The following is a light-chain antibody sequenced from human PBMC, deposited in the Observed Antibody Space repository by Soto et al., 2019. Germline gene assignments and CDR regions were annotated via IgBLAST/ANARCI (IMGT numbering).Light chain of an antibody. V-gene: IGKV1-5*01. CDR2: DAS. CDR1: QPVITS. J-gene: IGKJ4*01. Sequence: DPPLTQSPSALSASIGDRVTITCRASQPVITSLAWYQHTPGEAPKLLIYDASILQPAVPARFSGYASGTEFTLTITSVQPDDFAAYYCQQDSDYSAHGLTFGGGTKVAIK. CDR3: QQDSDYSAHGLT.